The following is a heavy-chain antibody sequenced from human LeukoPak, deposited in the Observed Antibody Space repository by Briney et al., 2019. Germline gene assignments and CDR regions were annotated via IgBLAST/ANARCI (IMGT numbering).Heavy chain of an antibody. CDR1: GFSFSSYW. CDR2: VNTDGSRA. Sequence: GGSLRLSCAASGFSFSSYWMHWVRQAPGKGLVWVSRVNTDGSRATYADSVQGRFTISRDNAKNTLYLQMHSLRAEDTAVYYCARSGSLDCGGNSGYYYYMDVWGKGTTVTVSS. CDR3: ARSGSLDCGGNSGYYYYMDV. D-gene: IGHD4-23*01. V-gene: IGHV3-74*01. J-gene: IGHJ6*03.